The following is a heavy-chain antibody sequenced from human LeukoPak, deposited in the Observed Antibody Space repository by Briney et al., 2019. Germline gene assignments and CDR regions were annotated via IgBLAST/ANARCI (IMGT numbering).Heavy chain of an antibody. V-gene: IGHV3-23*01. CDR3: AKDRGGGSCGYLFDY. J-gene: IGHJ4*02. Sequence: PGGSLRLSCEASGFSFSTVPMSWVRQVPGKGLECVSYIIASGDSAYYADSVRGRFTISRDNSKNTLYLQMDDLRAEDTAVYYCAKDRGGGSCGYLFDYWGQGTLVTVSS. CDR2: IIASGDSA. D-gene: IGHD3-22*01. CDR1: GFSFSTVP.